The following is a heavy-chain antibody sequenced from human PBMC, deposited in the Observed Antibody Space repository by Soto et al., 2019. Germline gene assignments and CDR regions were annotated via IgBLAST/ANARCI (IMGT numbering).Heavy chain of an antibody. CDR1: GYTFSNYY. D-gene: IGHD2-2*01. V-gene: IGHV1-46*01. CDR3: AREGATAAKMFDY. CDR2: INPNGDTT. Sequence: GASVKVSCKASGYTFSNYYMHWVRQAPGQGLEWMGGINPNGDTTCYAQKFLGRLTVTRDTSTSTVYMELSSLRSDDTAVYYCAREGATAAKMFDYGGRETLVTVPS. J-gene: IGHJ4*02.